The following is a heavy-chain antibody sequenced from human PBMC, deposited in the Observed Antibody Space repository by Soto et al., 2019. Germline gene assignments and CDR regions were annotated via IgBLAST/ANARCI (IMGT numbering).Heavy chain of an antibody. V-gene: IGHV3-23*01. Sequence: EVQLLESGGDLVQPGGSLRLSCVASGFILNNYAMSWVRQAPGKGLEWVSTIGGTDGDSDGVPWDEDYVKGRFTISRDSSANTLFLHMDNLRAEDSALYYCVKRGRNWGAFDFWGQGTTVVVSS. CDR2: IGGTDGDSDGVP. J-gene: IGHJ3*01. CDR3: VKRGRNWGAFDF. CDR1: GFILNNYA. D-gene: IGHD7-27*01.